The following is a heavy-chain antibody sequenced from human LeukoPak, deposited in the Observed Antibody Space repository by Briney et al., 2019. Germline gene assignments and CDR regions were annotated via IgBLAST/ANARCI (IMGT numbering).Heavy chain of an antibody. Sequence: GGSLRLSCAASGFTFGSYALSWVRQAPGKGLEWVSAISGSGGSTYYADSVKGRFTISRDNSKNTLYLQMNSLRAEDTAVYYCAKDNDSWNGFGDAFDIWGQGTMVTVSS. V-gene: IGHV3-23*01. CDR2: ISGSGGST. J-gene: IGHJ3*02. CDR1: GFTFGSYA. D-gene: IGHD3-3*01. CDR3: AKDNDSWNGFGDAFDI.